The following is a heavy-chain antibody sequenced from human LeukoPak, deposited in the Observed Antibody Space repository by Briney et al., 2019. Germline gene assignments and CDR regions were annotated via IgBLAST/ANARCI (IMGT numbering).Heavy chain of an antibody. Sequence: PSETLSLTCTVSGGSISSYYWSWIRQPAGKGLEGIGRIYTSGSTNYNPSLKSRVTMSVDTSKNQFSLKLSSVTAADTAVYYCAREGSITSGPHDAFDIWGQGTMVTVSS. CDR3: AREGSITSGPHDAFDI. D-gene: IGHD5-24*01. CDR1: GGSISSYY. J-gene: IGHJ3*02. CDR2: IYTSGST. V-gene: IGHV4-4*07.